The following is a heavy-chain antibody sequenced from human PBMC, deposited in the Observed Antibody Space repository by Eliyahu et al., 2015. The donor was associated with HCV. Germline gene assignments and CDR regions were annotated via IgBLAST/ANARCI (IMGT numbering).Heavy chain of an antibody. CDR3: TTGAPGGFDYYLDV. D-gene: IGHD3-10*01. J-gene: IGHJ6*03. CDR1: GFTXXKAW. Sequence: EVQLVESGGGLVKPGGSLRLSWAASGFTXXKAWMSWVRQAPGKGLGWIGRIKSKTDGGTTDYAAPVKGRFTISRDDSKSTLYLQMNSLKTEDTAVYYCTTGAPGGFDYYLDVWGQGTTVTVSS. CDR2: IKSKTDGGTT. V-gene: IGHV3-15*01.